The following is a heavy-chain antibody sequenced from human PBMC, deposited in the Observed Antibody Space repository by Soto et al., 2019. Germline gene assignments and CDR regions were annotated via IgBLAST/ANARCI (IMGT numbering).Heavy chain of an antibody. CDR1: GGTFSSYA. J-gene: IGHJ6*02. CDR2: IIPIFGTA. Sequence: GASVKVSCKASGGTFSSYAISWVRQAPGQGLEWMGGIIPIFGTANYAQKFQGRVTITADESTSTAYMELSSLRSEDTAVYYCARDLLGPIRFLEWLPKTYYYYGMDVWGQGTTVTVSS. V-gene: IGHV1-69*13. CDR3: ARDLLGPIRFLEWLPKTYYYYGMDV. D-gene: IGHD3-3*01.